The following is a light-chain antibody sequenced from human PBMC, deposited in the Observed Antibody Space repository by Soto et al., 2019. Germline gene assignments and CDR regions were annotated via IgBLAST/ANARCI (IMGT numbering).Light chain of an antibody. CDR1: QSLSSN. CDR2: EAS. Sequence: EIVMTQSPATLFVSPGERATVSCRASQSLSSNLAWYQQKSGQAPRLLIYEASSRAADTPVRFSGSGYGRQFTLTISSLQSEDFAVYFCHQYNDGPGGTFGQGTKVGIK. CDR3: HQYNDGPGGT. J-gene: IGKJ1*01. V-gene: IGKV3-15*01.